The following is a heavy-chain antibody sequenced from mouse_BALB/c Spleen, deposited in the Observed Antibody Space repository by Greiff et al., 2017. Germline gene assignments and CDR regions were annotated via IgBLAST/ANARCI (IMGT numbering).Heavy chain of an antibody. CDR2: ISYSGST. V-gene: IGHV3-2*02. J-gene: IGHJ3*01. CDR1: GYSITSDYA. D-gene: IGHD2-4*01. Sequence: EVMLVESGPGLVKPSQSLSLTCTVTGYSITSDYAWNWIRQFPGNKLEWMGYISYSGSTSYNPSLKSRISITRDTSKNQFFLQLNSVTTEDTATYYCARAPYDYGRTWFAYWGQGTLVTVSA. CDR3: ARAPYDYGRTWFAY.